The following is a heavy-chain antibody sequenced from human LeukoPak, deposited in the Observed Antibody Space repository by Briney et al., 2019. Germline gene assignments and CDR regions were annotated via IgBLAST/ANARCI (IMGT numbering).Heavy chain of an antibody. V-gene: IGHV3-23*01. D-gene: IGHD1-26*01. CDR2: ISGSGGST. CDR3: ARVSGTHYPVDY. Sequence: HPGGSLRLSCAASGFTFSSYAMSWVRRAPGKGLEWVSAISGSGGSTYYADSVKGRFTISRDNSKNTLYLQMNSLRAEDTAVYYCARVSGTHYPVDYWGQGTLVTVSS. CDR1: GFTFSSYA. J-gene: IGHJ4*02.